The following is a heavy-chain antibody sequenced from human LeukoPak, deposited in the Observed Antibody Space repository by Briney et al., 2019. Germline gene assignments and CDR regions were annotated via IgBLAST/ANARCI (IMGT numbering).Heavy chain of an antibody. J-gene: IGHJ4*02. CDR1: GFTFDDYA. CDR3: AKSIGYSTEESGDY. CDR2: ISWNSGSI. V-gene: IGHV3-9*01. Sequence: GGSLRLSCAASGFTFDDYAMHWVRQAPGKGLEWVSGISWNSGSIGYADSVKGRFTISRDNAKNSLYLQMNSLRAEGTALYYCAKSIGYSTEESGDYWGQGTLVTVSS. D-gene: IGHD6-13*01.